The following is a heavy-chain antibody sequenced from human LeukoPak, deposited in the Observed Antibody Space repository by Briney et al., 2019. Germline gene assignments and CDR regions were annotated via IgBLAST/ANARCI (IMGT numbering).Heavy chain of an antibody. D-gene: IGHD3-10*01. J-gene: IGHJ4*02. V-gene: IGHV4-61*02. Sequence: SETLFISCTVPAGSISTGSYYWICIRQPAGKRLESIGRIYTSGSTNYNPALKGRVTISVVTSKNQFSLKLSSVTAADTAVYYCASLGGFGDFDYWGQGTLVTVSS. CDR3: ASLGGFGDFDY. CDR2: IYTSGST. CDR1: AGSISTGSYY.